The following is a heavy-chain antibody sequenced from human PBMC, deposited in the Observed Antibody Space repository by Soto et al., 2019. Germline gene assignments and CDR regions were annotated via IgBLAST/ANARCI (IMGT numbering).Heavy chain of an antibody. CDR1: GYSFTNYW. J-gene: IGHJ6*02. Sequence: PGESLKISCEASGYSFTNYWINWVRQMPGKGLEWMGRIDPTDSHPNYSPSFQGHVTVSVDRSISTAYLQWSSLKALDSAVYYCARGGTTLPLDVWGQGTTVTVSS. V-gene: IGHV5-10-1*01. CDR3: ARGGTTLPLDV. CDR2: IDPTDSHP. D-gene: IGHD2-2*01.